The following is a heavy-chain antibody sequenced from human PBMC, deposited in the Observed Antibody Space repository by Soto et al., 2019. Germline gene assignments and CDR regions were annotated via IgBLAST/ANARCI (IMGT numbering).Heavy chain of an antibody. CDR3: ARGAASGYSYVYYMDV. Sequence: QVQLVQSGPEVKKPGTSVKVSCKTSGYGVSNYVVSWVRQAPGQGLEWVGRVEPDNVHTKYAQKLQGRVTMATDTATNTAYMELRSLTFDDTTVYYCARGAASGYSYVYYMDVWDKGTTVTVSS. CDR2: VEPDNVHT. J-gene: IGHJ6*03. V-gene: IGHV1-18*01. D-gene: IGHD6-13*01. CDR1: GYGVSNYV.